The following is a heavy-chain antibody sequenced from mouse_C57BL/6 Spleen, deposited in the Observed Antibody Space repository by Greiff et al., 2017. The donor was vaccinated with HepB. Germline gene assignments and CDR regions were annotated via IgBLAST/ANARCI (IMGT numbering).Heavy chain of an antibody. V-gene: IGHV1-54*01. Sequence: QVQLQQSGAELVRPGTSVKVSCKASGYAFTNYLIEWVKQRPGQGLEWIGVINPGSGGTNYNEKFKGKATLTADKSSSTAYRQLSSLTSEDSAVYFCARGAGPFYYFDYWGQGTTLTVSS. CDR1: GYAFTNYL. J-gene: IGHJ2*01. CDR3: ARGAGPFYYFDY. CDR2: INPGSGGT.